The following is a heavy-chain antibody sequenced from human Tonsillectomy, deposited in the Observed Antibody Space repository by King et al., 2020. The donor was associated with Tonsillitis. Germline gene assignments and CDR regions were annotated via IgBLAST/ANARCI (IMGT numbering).Heavy chain of an antibody. J-gene: IGHJ4*01. CDR1: GFTFSSYW. V-gene: IGHV3-7*03. D-gene: IGHD7-27*01. Sequence: QLVQSGGGLVQTGGSLRLSSAASGFTFSSYWMCWVRHAPGKGLEWVANIKQDGSEKYYVDSVKGRFTISRDNAKNTLFLQMNSLRAEDTAVYYCAENAALGCFDYWGHGTLVTVSS. CDR3: AENAALGCFDY. CDR2: IKQDGSEK.